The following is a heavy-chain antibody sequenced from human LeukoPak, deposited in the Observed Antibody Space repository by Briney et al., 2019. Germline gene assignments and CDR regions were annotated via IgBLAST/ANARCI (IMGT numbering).Heavy chain of an antibody. J-gene: IGHJ4*02. CDR1: GFTFSSHD. CDR2: IGTAGDT. CDR3: ASRNIFDF. Sequence: QPGGSLRLSCAASGFTFSSHDMHWVRQATGKGLEWVSGIGTAGDTHYPGSVKGRFTISGENAKNSLYLQMNSLRAGDTAVYYCASRNIFDFWGQGTLVTVSS. D-gene: IGHD1/OR15-1a*01. V-gene: IGHV3-13*01.